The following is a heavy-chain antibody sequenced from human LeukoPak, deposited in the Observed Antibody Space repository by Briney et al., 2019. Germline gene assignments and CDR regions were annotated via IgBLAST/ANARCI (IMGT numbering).Heavy chain of an antibody. CDR2: ISWNSGSI. J-gene: IGHJ3*02. D-gene: IGHD3-22*01. Sequence: TGGSLRLSCAASGFTFSSYGMHWVRQAPGKGLEWVSGISWNSGSIGYADSVKGRFTISRDNAKNSLYLQMNSLRAEDTALYYCAKARTYYYDSSGYWNAFDIWGQGTMVTVSS. CDR1: GFTFSSYG. V-gene: IGHV3-9*01. CDR3: AKARTYYYDSSGYWNAFDI.